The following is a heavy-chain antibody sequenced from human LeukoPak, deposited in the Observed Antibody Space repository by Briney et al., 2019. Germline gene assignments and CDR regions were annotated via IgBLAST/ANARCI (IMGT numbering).Heavy chain of an antibody. CDR3: ARGGTSGYTYYFDY. D-gene: IGHD3-22*01. V-gene: IGHV3-66*01. J-gene: IGHJ4*02. Sequence: PGGSLRLSCAASGFTVSTSYMSWVRQAPGKGLEWVSVIYSGGSTYYADSVKGRFTISRDNSKSTMYLQMNSLRAEDTAVYHCARGGTSGYTYYFDYWGQGTLVTVSS. CDR2: IYSGGST. CDR1: GFTVSTSY.